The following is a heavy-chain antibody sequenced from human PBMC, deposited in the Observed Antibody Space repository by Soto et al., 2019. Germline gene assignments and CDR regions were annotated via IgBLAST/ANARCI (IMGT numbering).Heavy chain of an antibody. CDR1: GYTFTSYY. CDR3: ARDQGLRAPFDY. Sequence: ASVKVSCKASGYTFTSYYIHWVRQAPGQGLEWMGIINPSGGSTSYAQKFQGRVTMTRDTSTSTVYMELSSLRSEDTAVYYCARDQGLRAPFDYWGQGTLVTVSS. CDR2: INPSGGST. D-gene: IGHD6-25*01. J-gene: IGHJ4*02. V-gene: IGHV1-46*01.